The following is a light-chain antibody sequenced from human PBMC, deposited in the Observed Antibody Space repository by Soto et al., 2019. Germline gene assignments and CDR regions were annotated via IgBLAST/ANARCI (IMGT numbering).Light chain of an antibody. Sequence: EIVMTQSPATLSVSPGERATLSCRASQSVSSNLAWYQQKPGQAPRLLIYGASTRATGIPARFSGSGSGTEFTLTIPSLQSEDFAVYYCQQYNYWPTFGQGTKVDIK. V-gene: IGKV3-15*01. CDR3: QQYNYWPT. CDR2: GAS. J-gene: IGKJ1*01. CDR1: QSVSSN.